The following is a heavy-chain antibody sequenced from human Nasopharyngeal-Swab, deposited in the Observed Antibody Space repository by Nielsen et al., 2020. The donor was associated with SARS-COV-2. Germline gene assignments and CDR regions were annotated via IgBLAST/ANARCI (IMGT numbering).Heavy chain of an antibody. CDR3: ARVGGRTSPMGS. V-gene: IGHV3-7*01. Sequence: GGSLRLSCVASGFTFRDYWTSWVRQAPAKGLEWVASIKQDGSEKNYVDSVKGRFTIFRDNAKNSLFLQMDSLRTEDTAFYYCARVGGRTSPMGSWGQGTLVTVSS. CDR1: GFTFRDYW. D-gene: IGHD3-10*01. CDR2: IKQDGSEK. J-gene: IGHJ4*02.